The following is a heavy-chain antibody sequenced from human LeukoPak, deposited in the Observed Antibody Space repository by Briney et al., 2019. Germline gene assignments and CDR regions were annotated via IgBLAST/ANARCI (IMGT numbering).Heavy chain of an antibody. Sequence: ASVKVSCKASGYTFTSHYMHWVRQAPEKGLEWMGIITPTGDSTDYAQKFQGRVTMTRDTSTSTDYMELSSLTYEDTAVYYCARDVSSTSSWWFDPWGQGTLVIVSS. J-gene: IGHJ5*02. D-gene: IGHD2-2*01. CDR1: GYTFTSHY. V-gene: IGHV1-46*01. CDR2: ITPTGDST. CDR3: ARDVSSTSSWWFDP.